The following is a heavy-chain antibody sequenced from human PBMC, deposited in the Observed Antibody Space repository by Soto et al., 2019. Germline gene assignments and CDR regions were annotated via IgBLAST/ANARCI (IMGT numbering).Heavy chain of an antibody. CDR3: ARGDTAMVHFDY. D-gene: IGHD5-18*01. CDR1: GGSISSYY. Sequence: SETLSLTCTVSGGSISSYYWSWIRQPPGKGLEWIGYIYYSGSTNYNPSLKSRVTISVDTSKNQFSLKLSSVTAADTAVYYCARGDTAMVHFDYWGQGTLVTVSS. CDR2: IYYSGST. J-gene: IGHJ4*02. V-gene: IGHV4-59*01.